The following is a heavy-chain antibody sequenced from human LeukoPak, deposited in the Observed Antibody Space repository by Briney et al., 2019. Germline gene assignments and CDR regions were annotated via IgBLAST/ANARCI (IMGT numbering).Heavy chain of an antibody. CDR2: IREDGRKA. CDR3: ARDQVGGHYQF. V-gene: IGHV3-7*01. Sequence: PGGSLRLSCAASGFTFSDHWMTWVRQGPGKGPEWVANIREDGRKAYNVDSVMGRFTISRDNVKNSLYLQMNYLRAEDTAVYYCARDQVGGHYQFWGQGALVAVSS. D-gene: IGHD2-21*02. CDR1: GFTFSDHW. J-gene: IGHJ4*02.